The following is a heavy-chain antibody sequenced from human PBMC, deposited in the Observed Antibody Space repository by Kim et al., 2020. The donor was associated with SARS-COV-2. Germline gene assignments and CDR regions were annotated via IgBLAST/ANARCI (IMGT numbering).Heavy chain of an antibody. J-gene: IGHJ4*02. V-gene: IGHV1-8*01. CDR3: ARVPSDWLPLPDY. D-gene: IGHD3-9*01. Sequence: YAPKFQGRVTMTRNTSISTAYMELSSLRSEDTAVYYCARVPSDWLPLPDYWGQGTLVTVSS.